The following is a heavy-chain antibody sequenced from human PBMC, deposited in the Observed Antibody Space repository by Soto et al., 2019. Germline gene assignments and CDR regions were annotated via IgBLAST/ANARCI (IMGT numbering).Heavy chain of an antibody. CDR3: ARANWFDP. CDR1: GCSINNHY. J-gene: IGHJ5*02. Sequence: SETLSLTCTVSGCSINNHYWSWIRQPPGKGLEWIGYIYYTGSTNYNPSLKSRVTMSVDTSKNQCSLNLTSLTAAATAIYYCARANWFDPWGQGTLVTVSS. CDR2: IYYTGST. V-gene: IGHV4-59*11.